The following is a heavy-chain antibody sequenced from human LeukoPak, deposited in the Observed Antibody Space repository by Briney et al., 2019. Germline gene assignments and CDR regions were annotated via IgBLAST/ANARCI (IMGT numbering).Heavy chain of an antibody. CDR3: AGQMSSGWYPFDY. D-gene: IGHD6-19*01. V-gene: IGHV1-46*01. Sequence: ASVKVSCKASGYTFTSYAMNWVRQAPGQGLEWMGIINPSGGSTSYAQKFQGRVTMTRDMSTSTVYMELSSLRSEDTAVYYCAGQMSSGWYPFDYWGQGTLVTVSS. CDR2: INPSGGST. J-gene: IGHJ4*02. CDR1: GYTFTSYA.